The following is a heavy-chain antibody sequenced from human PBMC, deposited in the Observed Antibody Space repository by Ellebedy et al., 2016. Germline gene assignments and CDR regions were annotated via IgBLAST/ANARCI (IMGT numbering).Heavy chain of an antibody. CDR1: GFTFTTFNNYS. CDR2: ITSSSNYI. Sequence: GGSLRLSXVASGFTFTTFNNYSMNWVRQAPGKGLEWVSSITSSSNYIYYADSLRGRFTISRDNAKRSLYLQMNSLRAEDTAVYYCARGVGGTSLNWFDPWGQGTLVTVSS. V-gene: IGHV3-21*01. D-gene: IGHD3-16*01. J-gene: IGHJ5*02. CDR3: ARGVGGTSLNWFDP.